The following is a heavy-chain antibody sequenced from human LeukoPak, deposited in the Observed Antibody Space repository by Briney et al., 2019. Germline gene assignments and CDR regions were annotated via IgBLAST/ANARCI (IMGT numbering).Heavy chain of an antibody. CDR2: INPNSGGT. V-gene: IGHV1-2*02. CDR3: ARAERITIFGVAISTFDY. CDR1: GYIFTGYY. D-gene: IGHD3-3*01. Sequence: GASVKVSCKASGYIFTGYYMHWVRQAPGQGLEWMGWINPNSGGTNYAQKFQGRVTMTRDTSISTAYMELSRLRSDDTAVYYCARAERITIFGVAISTFDYWGQGTLVTVSS. J-gene: IGHJ4*02.